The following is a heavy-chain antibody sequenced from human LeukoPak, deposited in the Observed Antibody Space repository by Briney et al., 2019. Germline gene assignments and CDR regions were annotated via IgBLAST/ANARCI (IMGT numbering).Heavy chain of an antibody. CDR1: GFTFSSYG. V-gene: IGHV3-33*01. CDR3: ARDFSGYSSSYDWFDP. J-gene: IGHJ5*02. CDR2: IWYDGSNK. D-gene: IGHD6-13*01. Sequence: GGSLRLSCAASGFTFSSYGMHWVRQAPGKGLEWVAVIWYDGSNKYYADSVKGRFTISRDNSKNTLYLQMNSLRAEDTAVYYCARDFSGYSSSYDWFDPWGQGTLVTVSS.